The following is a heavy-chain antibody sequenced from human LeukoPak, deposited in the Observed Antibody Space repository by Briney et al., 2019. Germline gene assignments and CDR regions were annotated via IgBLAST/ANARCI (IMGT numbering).Heavy chain of an antibody. CDR2: IYYSGST. D-gene: IGHD3-22*01. Sequence: SLTLSLTCTVSGGSISSGGYYWSWIRQHPGKGLEWFGYIYYSGSTYYNPSLKSRVTISVDTSKNQFSLKLSSVTAADTAVYYCARVALVEDYYDSSGYYFPFDPWGQGTLVTVSS. CDR3: ARVALVEDYYDSSGYYFPFDP. CDR1: GGSISSGGYY. J-gene: IGHJ5*02. V-gene: IGHV4-31*03.